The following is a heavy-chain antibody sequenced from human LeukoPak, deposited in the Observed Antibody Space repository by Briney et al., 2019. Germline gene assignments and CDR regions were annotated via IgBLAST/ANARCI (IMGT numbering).Heavy chain of an antibody. J-gene: IGHJ4*02. CDR1: GYTFTGYY. CDR3: ARAGGGSSGWPFDY. Sequence: ASVKVSCKASGYTFTGYYMHWVRQAPGQGLEWMGWINPNSGGTNYAQKFQGRVTMTRDTSISTAYMELSRLRSDDTAAYYCARAGGGSSGWPFDYWGQGTLVTVSS. D-gene: IGHD6-19*01. CDR2: INPNSGGT. V-gene: IGHV1-2*02.